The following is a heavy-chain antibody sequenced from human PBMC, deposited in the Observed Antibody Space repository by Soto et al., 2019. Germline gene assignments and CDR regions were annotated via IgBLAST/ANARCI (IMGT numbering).Heavy chain of an antibody. Sequence: SETLSLTCTVSGGSISSYYWSWIRQPPGKGLEWIGYIYYSGSTNYNPSLKSRVTISVDTSKNQFSLKLSSVTAADTAVYYCARGPLRGYSYGYDYWGQGTLVTVSS. V-gene: IGHV4-59*01. J-gene: IGHJ4*02. CDR1: GGSISSYY. D-gene: IGHD5-18*01. CDR3: ARGPLRGYSYGYDY. CDR2: IYYSGST.